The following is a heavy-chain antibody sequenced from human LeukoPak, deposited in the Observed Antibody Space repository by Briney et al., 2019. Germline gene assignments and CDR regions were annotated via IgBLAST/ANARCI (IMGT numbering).Heavy chain of an antibody. V-gene: IGHV4-61*02. Sequence: SQTLSLTCTVSGGSISSGSYYWSWIRQPAGTGLEWIGRIYTSGSTNYNPSLKSRVTISVDTSKNQFSLKLSSVTAADTAVYYCAREGMVRGVIKGYYYYGMDVWGQGTTVTVSS. CDR3: AREGMVRGVIKGYYYYGMDV. D-gene: IGHD3-10*01. J-gene: IGHJ6*02. CDR2: IYTSGST. CDR1: GGSISSGSYY.